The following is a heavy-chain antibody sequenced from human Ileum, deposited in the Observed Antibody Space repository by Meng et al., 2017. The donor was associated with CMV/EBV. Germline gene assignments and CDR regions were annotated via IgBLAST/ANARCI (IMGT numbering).Heavy chain of an antibody. D-gene: IGHD1-14*01. CDR1: GLIVSDYY. V-gene: IGHV3-66*02. J-gene: IGHJ6*02. Sequence: GGSLRLSCAASGLIVSDYYMTWVRQAPGKGLEWVSVLFGTDERYYADSVRGRFTISRDISKNTLYLQMNSLRAEDTAVYYCAKTINGLVRGYGMDVWGQGTTVTVSS. CDR2: LFGTDER. CDR3: AKTINGLVRGYGMDV.